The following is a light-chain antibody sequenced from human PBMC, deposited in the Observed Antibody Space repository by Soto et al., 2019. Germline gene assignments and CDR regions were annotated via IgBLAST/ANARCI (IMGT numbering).Light chain of an antibody. J-gene: IGKJ4*02. Sequence: IQLTQSPSSLSASVGDRVTITCRASQGISSYLAWYQQKPGKAPKLLIYAASTLQSGVPSRFSGSGSGTEFTLTISSLQPEDFATYYCQQLNSYPSFGGGPKVEIK. CDR1: QGISSY. V-gene: IGKV1-9*01. CDR3: QQLNSYPS. CDR2: AAS.